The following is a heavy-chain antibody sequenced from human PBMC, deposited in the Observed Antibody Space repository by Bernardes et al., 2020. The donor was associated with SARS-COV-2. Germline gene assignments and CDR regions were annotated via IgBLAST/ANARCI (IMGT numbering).Heavy chain of an antibody. D-gene: IGHD6-13*01. J-gene: IGHJ3*02. CDR2: IYSGGST. Sequence: GGSLRLSRAASGFTVSSNYMSWVRQAPGKGLEWVSVIYSGGSTYYADSVKGRFTISRDNSKNTLYLQMNSLRAEDTAVYYCARGLAAANDAFDIWGQGTMVTVSS. V-gene: IGHV3-53*01. CDR1: GFTVSSNY. CDR3: ARGLAAANDAFDI.